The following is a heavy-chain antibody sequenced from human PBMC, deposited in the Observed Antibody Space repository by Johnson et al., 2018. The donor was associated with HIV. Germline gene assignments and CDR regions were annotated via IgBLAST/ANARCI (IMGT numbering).Heavy chain of an antibody. Sequence: VQLVESGGGLVQPGGSLRLSCAASGFTFSSYWMHWFRQAPGNGLEWVSLINCEGSITTYADSVKGRFTISRDNAKNTLYLQMNSLRAEDKAVYYCARDPLVHGSTFGRWGPGTKVNVSS. D-gene: IGHD3-10*01. V-gene: IGHV3-74*01. J-gene: IGHJ3*02. CDR3: ARDPLVHGSTFGR. CDR1: GFTFSSYW. CDR2: INCEGSIT.